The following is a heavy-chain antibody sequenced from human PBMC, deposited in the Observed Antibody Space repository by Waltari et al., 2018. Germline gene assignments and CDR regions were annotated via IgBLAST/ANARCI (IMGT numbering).Heavy chain of an antibody. V-gene: IGHV3-30*04. J-gene: IGHJ6*02. CDR2: SSYNERNI. CDR1: EFTFRSYA. Sequence: QVQLVESGGGVVQPGRSLRLSCAASEFTFRSYAMHWVRQAPGKGLKWVAVSSYNERNIYYVDSVNGRFTISRDNSKKMLYLQMNSLRDEDTAVYYCARDYCDRTNCHGMDVWGQGTTVTVSS. D-gene: IGHD3-22*01. CDR3: ARDYCDRTNCHGMDV.